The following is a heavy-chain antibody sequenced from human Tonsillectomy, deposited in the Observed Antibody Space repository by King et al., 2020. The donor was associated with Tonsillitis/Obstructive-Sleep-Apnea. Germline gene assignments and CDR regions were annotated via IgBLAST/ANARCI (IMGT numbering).Heavy chain of an antibody. J-gene: IGHJ4*02. Sequence: VQLVESGGGLVKPGGSLRLSCAASGFTFSNAWMSWVRQAPGKGLEWVGRIKSKTDGGTTDYAAPVKGRFTISRDDSKNTLYLQMNSLKTEDTAVYYCTTVTPGGGTIFGVVIMRGRYFDYWGQGTLVTVSS. D-gene: IGHD3-3*01. CDR1: GFTFSNAW. CDR3: TTVTPGGGTIFGVVIMRGRYFDY. CDR2: IKSKTDGGTT. V-gene: IGHV3-15*01.